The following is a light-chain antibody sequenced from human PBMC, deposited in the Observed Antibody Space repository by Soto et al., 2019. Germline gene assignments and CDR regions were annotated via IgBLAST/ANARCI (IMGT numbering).Light chain of an antibody. CDR3: QQYYSTPWT. V-gene: IGKV1-39*01. CDR2: AAR. J-gene: IGKJ1*01. Sequence: DIQLTQSPSSLSPSVGDRITLSCRASQSISRNLNWYQQMPGKAPSLLIYAARDLQSGVPGRFSGSGSGTDFTLTISSLQAEDVAVYYCQQYYSTPWTFGQGTKVEIK. CDR1: QSISRN.